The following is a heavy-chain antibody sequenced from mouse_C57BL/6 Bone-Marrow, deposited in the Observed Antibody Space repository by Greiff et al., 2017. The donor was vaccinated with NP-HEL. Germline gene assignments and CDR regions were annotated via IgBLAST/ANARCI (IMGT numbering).Heavy chain of an antibody. V-gene: IGHV14-4*01. J-gene: IGHJ2*01. CDR2: IDPANGDT. CDR3: TTDYDGSSCFDY. D-gene: IGHD1-1*01. Sequence: VQLKESGAELVRPGASVKLSCTASGFNIKDDYMHWVKQRPEQGLEWIGWIDPANGDTEYASKFQGKATITADTSSNTAYLQLSSLTSEDTAVYYSTTDYDGSSCFDYWGQGTTLTVSS. CDR1: GFNIKDDY.